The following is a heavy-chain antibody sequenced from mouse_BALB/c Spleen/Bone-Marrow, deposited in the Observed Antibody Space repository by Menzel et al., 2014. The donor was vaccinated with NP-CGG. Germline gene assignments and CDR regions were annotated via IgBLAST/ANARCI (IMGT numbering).Heavy chain of an antibody. D-gene: IGHD1-1*01. J-gene: IGHJ3*01. V-gene: IGHV4-1*02. Sequence: EVQRVESGGGLVQPGGSLKLSCAASGFDFSRYWMSWVRQAPGKGLEWIGEINPDSSTINYTPSRKDKFIISRDNAKDTLYLQMSKVRSEDTALYYCARLSYYGRFAYWGRGTLVTVSA. CDR2: INPDSSTI. CDR3: ARLSYYGRFAY. CDR1: GFDFSRYW.